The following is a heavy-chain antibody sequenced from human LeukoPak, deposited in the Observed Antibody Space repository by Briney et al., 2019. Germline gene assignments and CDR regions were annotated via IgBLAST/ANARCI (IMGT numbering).Heavy chain of an antibody. V-gene: IGHV3-21*01. CDR3: ARGGWLRFPSPFDY. J-gene: IGHJ4*02. Sequence: PGGSLRLSCAASGFTFSSYSMNWVRQAPGKGLEWVSSISSSSSYIYYADSVKGRFTISRDNAKNSLYLQMSSLRAEDTAVYYCARGGWLRFPSPFDYWGQGTLVTVSS. CDR1: GFTFSSYS. CDR2: ISSSSSYI. D-gene: IGHD5-12*01.